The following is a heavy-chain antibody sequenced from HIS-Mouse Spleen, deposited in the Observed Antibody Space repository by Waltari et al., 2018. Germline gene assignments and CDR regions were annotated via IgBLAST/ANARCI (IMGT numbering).Heavy chain of an antibody. J-gene: IGHJ5*02. CDR2: MNPNSGNT. Sequence: QVQLVQSGAEVKKPGASVKVSCKASGYTFTSYDINWVRQATGQGLEWMGWMNPNSGNTGYAQKFQGRVTMTRNTSISTAYMELSSLRSEDTAVYYCARVGVFLELQGNWFDPWGQGTLVTVSS. CDR1: GYTFTSYD. V-gene: IGHV1-8*01. CDR3: ARVGVFLELQGNWFDP. D-gene: IGHD1-7*01.